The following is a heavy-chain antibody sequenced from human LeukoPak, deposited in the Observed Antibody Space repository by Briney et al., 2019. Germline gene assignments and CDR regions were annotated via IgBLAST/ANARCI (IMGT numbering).Heavy chain of an antibody. CDR1: GYSISSGYY. J-gene: IGHJ3*02. D-gene: IGHD3-22*01. CDR2: IYHSGST. Sequence: SETLSLTCTVSGYSISSGYYWGWIRQPPGKGLEWIGSIYHSGSTYYNPSLKSRVTISVDTSKNQFSLKLSSVTAADTAVYYCARYYYDSSGYYGGSAFDIRGQGTMVTVSS. CDR3: ARYYYDSSGYYGGSAFDI. V-gene: IGHV4-38-2*02.